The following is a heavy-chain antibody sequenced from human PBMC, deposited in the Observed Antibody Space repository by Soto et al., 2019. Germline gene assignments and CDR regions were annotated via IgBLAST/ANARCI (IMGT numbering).Heavy chain of an antibody. J-gene: IGHJ6*04. V-gene: IGHV1-69*12. CDR2: IMPIFRTA. CDR1: GGTFSTSA. CDR3: ARDKERALLGGNYYYIMDV. D-gene: IGHD3-3*02. Sequence: QVQVVQSGAEVKKPGSSVKVSCKTSGGTFSTSAISWVRQAPGQGLEWMGGIMPIFRTADYAQKFQDRATITADESASTAYLELSSLRSEDTAVYYCARDKERALLGGNYYYIMDVWGEGTTVTVTS.